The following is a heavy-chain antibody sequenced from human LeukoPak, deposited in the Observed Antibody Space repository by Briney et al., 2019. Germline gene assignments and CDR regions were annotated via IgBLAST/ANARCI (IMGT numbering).Heavy chain of an antibody. Sequence: SETLSLTCTVSGGSFRGDYYWAWIRQPPGKGLEWIGSIYSGGRIYYNPSLKSRVTISVDTSKNQFSLKLSSVTAADTAVYYCARYYGSGSFVDYWGQGTLVTVSS. CDR2: IYSGGRI. CDR1: GGSFRGDYY. D-gene: IGHD3-10*01. V-gene: IGHV4-39*07. J-gene: IGHJ4*02. CDR3: ARYYGSGSFVDY.